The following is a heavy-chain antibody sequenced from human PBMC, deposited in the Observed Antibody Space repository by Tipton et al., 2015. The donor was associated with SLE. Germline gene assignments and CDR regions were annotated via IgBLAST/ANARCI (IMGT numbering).Heavy chain of an antibody. CDR1: GYIFISYG. CDR3: ARALGYCSRDSCDDYYCYAMDV. Sequence: QVQLVQSGAEVKKPGASVRVSCKASGYIFISYGISWVRQAPGQGLEWMGWINTNNEKTNSAQKFQARVTMSADTSTGTAHLELGSLRSDDTAVYYCARALGYCSRDSCDDYYCYAMDVWGQGTAVTVSS. CDR2: INTNNEKT. D-gene: IGHD2-2*03. V-gene: IGHV1-18*01. J-gene: IGHJ6*02.